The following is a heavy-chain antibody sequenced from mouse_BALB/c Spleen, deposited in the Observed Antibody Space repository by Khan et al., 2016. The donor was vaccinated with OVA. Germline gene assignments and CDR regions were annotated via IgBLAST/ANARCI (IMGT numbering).Heavy chain of an antibody. J-gene: IGHJ3*01. D-gene: IGHD2-1*01. CDR3: ARGHYGNPFAY. Sequence: EVELVESGGGLVKPGGSLKLSCAASGFNFSDYYMYWVRQTPEKRLEGVATISDTSTYTYYRDNVKGRFTISRDDAKNNLYLQMSSLKSEDTAIYYCARGHYGNPFAYWGQGTLVTVSP. V-gene: IGHV5-4*02. CDR1: GFNFSDYY. CDR2: ISDTSTYT.